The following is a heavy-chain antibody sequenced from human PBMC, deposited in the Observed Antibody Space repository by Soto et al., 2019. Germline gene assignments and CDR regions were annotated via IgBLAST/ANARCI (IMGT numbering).Heavy chain of an antibody. J-gene: IGHJ6*03. CDR1: GYTFTSYD. Sequence: ASVKVSCKASGYTFTSYDINWVRQATGQGLEWMGWMNPNSGNTGYAQKFQGRVTMTRNTSISTAYMELSSLRSEDTAVYYCARGFQQPIDDNYYYYMDVWGKGTTVTVSS. CDR2: MNPNSGNT. CDR3: ARGFQQPIDDNYYYYMDV. V-gene: IGHV1-8*01. D-gene: IGHD6-13*01.